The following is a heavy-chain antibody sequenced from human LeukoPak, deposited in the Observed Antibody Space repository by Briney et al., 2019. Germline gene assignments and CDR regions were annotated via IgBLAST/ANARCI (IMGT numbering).Heavy chain of an antibody. CDR2: ISGSSTYI. J-gene: IGHJ4*02. Sequence: GGSLRLSCAASGFTFSSYSMNWVRQAPGKGLEWVSSISGSSTYIDYADSVKGRFTISRDNAKNALYLQMDSPRAEDTAVYYCARDHSSGRYFDFWGQGTLVTVSS. V-gene: IGHV3-21*01. CDR3: ARDHSSGRYFDF. CDR1: GFTFSSYS. D-gene: IGHD3-22*01.